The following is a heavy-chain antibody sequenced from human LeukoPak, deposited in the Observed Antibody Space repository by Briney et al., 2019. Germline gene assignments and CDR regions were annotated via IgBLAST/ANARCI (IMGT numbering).Heavy chain of an antibody. J-gene: IGHJ6*02. CDR1: GFTVSNY. D-gene: IGHD3-10*01. Sequence: GGSLRLSCAASGFTVSNYMSWVRQAPGQGLEWVSVIYTGGVTYYADSVKGRFTISRDNSKNTLYLQMNSLRAEDTAVYYCATRYGSGSYHKDVWGQGTTVTVSS. CDR2: IYTGGVT. CDR3: ATRYGSGSYHKDV. V-gene: IGHV3-66*01.